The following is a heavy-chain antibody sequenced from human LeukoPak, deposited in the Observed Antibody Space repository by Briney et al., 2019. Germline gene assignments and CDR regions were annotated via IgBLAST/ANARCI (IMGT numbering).Heavy chain of an antibody. CDR3: VRERGDYDGFEY. J-gene: IGHJ4*02. D-gene: IGHD4-23*01. Sequence: ASVKVSCKASGYTFILYALHWVRQAPGQRLEWMAWFHAGNGNTKYSQKFQGRLTITRDTSARTAYMELSSLTSEDTAVYYCVRERGDYDGFEYWGEGTLVTVSS. CDR1: GYTFILYA. V-gene: IGHV1-3*01. CDR2: FHAGNGNT.